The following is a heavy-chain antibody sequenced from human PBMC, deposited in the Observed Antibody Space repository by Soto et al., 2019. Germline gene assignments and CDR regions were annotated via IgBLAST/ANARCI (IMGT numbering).Heavy chain of an antibody. J-gene: IGHJ5*02. V-gene: IGHV4-30-4*01. CDR1: GGSISSGDYS. D-gene: IGHD3-16*02. Sequence: QVQLQESGPGLVKPSQTLSLTCTVSGGSISSGDYSWSWIRQSPGKGLEWIGYISYSGSTYYNPSLSSRVTISVDTSKNQFSLKLSSATAADTAVYYCSRAVGGDIVRFRFDPWGQGTLVTVSS. CDR2: ISYSGST. CDR3: SRAVGGDIVRFRFDP.